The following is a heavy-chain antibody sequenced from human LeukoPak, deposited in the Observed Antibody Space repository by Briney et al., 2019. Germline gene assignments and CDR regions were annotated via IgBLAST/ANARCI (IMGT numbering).Heavy chain of an antibody. Sequence: GGSLRLSCAASGFTFRSYSINWVRQAPGKGLEWVSSISSSSSYIYYADSVKGRFTISRDNAKNSLYLQMNSLRAEDTAVYYCASLAIRYFDWSIDPFDYWGQGTLVTVSS. CDR1: GFTFRSYS. CDR3: ASLAIRYFDWSIDPFDY. J-gene: IGHJ4*02. D-gene: IGHD3-9*01. CDR2: ISSSSSYI. V-gene: IGHV3-21*01.